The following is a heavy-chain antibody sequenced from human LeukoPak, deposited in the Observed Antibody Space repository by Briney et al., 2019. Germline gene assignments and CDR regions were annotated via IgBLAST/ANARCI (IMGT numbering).Heavy chain of an antibody. CDR2: ISPSGDRT. CDR1: GFTFGSYG. J-gene: IGHJ4*02. CDR3: AIMHGYYDGSGYWVQ. Sequence: GGSLRLSCAASGFTFGSYGMSWVRQAPGKGLEWVSFISPSGDRTSNADSVEGRFTISRDNPRDTLYLQMNSLRDEDTAGYYCAIMHGYYDGSGYWVQRGQGTLVTVSS. V-gene: IGHV3-23*01. D-gene: IGHD3-22*01.